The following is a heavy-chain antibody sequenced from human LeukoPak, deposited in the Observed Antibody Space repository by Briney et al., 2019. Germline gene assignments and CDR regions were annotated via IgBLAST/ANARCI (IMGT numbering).Heavy chain of an antibody. CDR2: ISYDGSNK. V-gene: IGHV3-30*03. CDR1: GFTFSSYG. Sequence: GGSLRLSCAASGFTFSSYGMHWVRQAPGKGLEWVAVISYDGSNKYYADSVKGRFTISRDNSKNTLYLQMNSLRAEDTAVYYCASATVTYSHFDYWGQGTLVSVSS. D-gene: IGHD4-17*01. CDR3: ASATVTYSHFDY. J-gene: IGHJ4*02.